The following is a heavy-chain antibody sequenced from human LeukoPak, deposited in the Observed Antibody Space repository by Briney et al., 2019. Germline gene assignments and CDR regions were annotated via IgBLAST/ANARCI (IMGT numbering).Heavy chain of an antibody. D-gene: IGHD6-13*01. CDR1: GYTFTSYG. J-gene: IGHJ5*02. CDR3: ARGRPTTSIAAAGVNWFDP. CDR2: IIPNFEIA. Sequence: ASVKVSCKASGYTFTSYGISWVRQAPGQGLEWMGGIIPNFEIAKFAQKFQGRVTITADESTSTAYMELSSLRSEDTAVYYCARGRPTTSIAAAGVNWFDPWGQGTLVTVSS. V-gene: IGHV1-69*13.